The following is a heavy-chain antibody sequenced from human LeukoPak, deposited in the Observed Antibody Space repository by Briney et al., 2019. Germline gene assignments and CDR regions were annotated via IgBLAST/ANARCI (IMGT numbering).Heavy chain of an antibody. CDR2: INTNSGGT. CDR3: ARGRGRVAGTVKINDAFDI. CDR1: GYTFTGYY. Sequence: ASVKVSCKASGYTFTGYYMHWVRQAPGQGLEWMGWINTNSGGTNYAQKFQGRVTMTRDTSISTAYMELSRLRSDDTAVYYCARGRGRVAGTVKINDAFDIWGQGTMVTVSS. V-gene: IGHV1-2*02. J-gene: IGHJ3*02. D-gene: IGHD6-19*01.